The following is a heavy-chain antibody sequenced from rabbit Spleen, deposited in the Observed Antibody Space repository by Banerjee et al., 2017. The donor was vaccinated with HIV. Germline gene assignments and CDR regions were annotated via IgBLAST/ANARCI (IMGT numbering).Heavy chain of an antibody. CDR2: INSDAKTI. CDR3: ARGAPGDTYAIPNNL. D-gene: IGHD6-1*01. V-gene: IGHV1S43*01. Sequence: QEQLEESGGGLVKPGGTLTLTCKASGFTSSSSYWICWVRQAPGKGLEWIGCINSDAKTIWYASWVNGRFTITRSTSLNTVDLKMTSLTVADTATYFCARGAPGDTYAIPNNLWGQGTLVTVS. J-gene: IGHJ4*01. CDR1: GFTSSSSYW.